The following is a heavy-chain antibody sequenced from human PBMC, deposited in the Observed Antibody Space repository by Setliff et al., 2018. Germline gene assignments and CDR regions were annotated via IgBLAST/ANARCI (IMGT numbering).Heavy chain of an antibody. Sequence: LSLTCTVSGGSITSGSFYWSWIRQPAGKKLEWIGRIHASGSPDYNXSFKSRVTISRDTSTNQFSLKLGSVTAADTAVYYCARERYFDWFFEDWGHGTLVTVSS. J-gene: IGHJ4*01. D-gene: IGHD3-9*01. CDR1: GGSITSGSFY. CDR3: ARERYFDWFFED. CDR2: IHASGSP. V-gene: IGHV4-61*02.